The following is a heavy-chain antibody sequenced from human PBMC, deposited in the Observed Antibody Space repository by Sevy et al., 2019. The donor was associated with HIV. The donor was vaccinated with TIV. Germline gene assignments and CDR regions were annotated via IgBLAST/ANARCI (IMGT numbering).Heavy chain of an antibody. CDR3: TTEPDVIFGSGYHYYYYGMDV. Sequence: GGSLRLSCAASGFTFSNAWMSWVRQAPGKGLEWVGRIKSKTDGGTTDYAAPVKGRFTISRDDSKNTLYLQMNSLKTEDTAVYYCTTEPDVIFGSGYHYYYYGMDVWGQGTTVTVSS. V-gene: IGHV3-15*01. CDR2: IKSKTDGGTT. J-gene: IGHJ6*02. CDR1: GFTFSNAW. D-gene: IGHD3-3*01.